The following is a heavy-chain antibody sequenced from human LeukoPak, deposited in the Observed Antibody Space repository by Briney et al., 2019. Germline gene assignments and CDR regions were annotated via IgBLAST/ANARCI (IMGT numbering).Heavy chain of an antibody. CDR2: TSHSGTT. V-gene: IGHV4-34*01. D-gene: IGHD1-7*01. CDR1: GGSFSGYY. J-gene: IGHJ3*02. Sequence: PSETLSLTCAVYGGSFSGYYWSLIRHPPGKGLEFIGCTSHSGTTFYSPSLRSRVSISVDTSNSQFSLKLSSMTATDTAVYYCAKTTRASIRSAFDIWGQGTLVTVSS. CDR3: AKTTRASIRSAFDI.